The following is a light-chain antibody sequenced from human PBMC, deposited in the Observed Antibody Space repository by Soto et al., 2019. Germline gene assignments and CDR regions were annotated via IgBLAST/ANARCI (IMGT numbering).Light chain of an antibody. V-gene: IGKV3-15*01. J-gene: IGKJ1*01. CDR2: SGY. CDR1: QSVSLS. CDR3: QQYSTYTPRT. Sequence: ASQSVSLSVAWSQHKPGQSPRLVVYSGYKRSPGIPARFSGSGSGTDFTLTISSLQPDDFATYYSQQYSTYTPRTFGQGTKV.